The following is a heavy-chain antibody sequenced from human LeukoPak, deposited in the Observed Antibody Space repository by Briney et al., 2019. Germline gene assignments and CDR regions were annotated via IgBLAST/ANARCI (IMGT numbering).Heavy chain of an antibody. CDR3: ASSSGWHGASDY. CDR1: GGSISSYY. V-gene: IGHV4-59*01. J-gene: IGHJ4*02. Sequence: SETLSLTCTVSGGSISSYYWSWIRQPPGKGLEWIGYIYYSGSTNYNPSLKSRVTISVDTSKNQFSLKLSSVTAADTAVYYCASSSGWHGASDYWGQGTLVTVSS. D-gene: IGHD6-19*01. CDR2: IYYSGST.